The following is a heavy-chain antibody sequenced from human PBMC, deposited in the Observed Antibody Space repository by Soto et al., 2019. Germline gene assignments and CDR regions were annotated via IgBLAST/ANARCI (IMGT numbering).Heavy chain of an antibody. CDR3: ARGPNIYDFWSGYYIRYPNWFDT. Sequence: SVKVSSKDSRYNFNSYDIYWVCQATGQGLGWMGCMNPNSGNTVYAQKFQGRVTMPRNTSISTAYMELSSLRSEDTAVYYCARGPNIYDFWSGYYIRYPNWFDTCGQGTLVTLSS. CDR2: MNPNSGNT. J-gene: IGHJ5*02. V-gene: IGHV1-8*01. CDR1: RYNFNSYD. D-gene: IGHD3-3*01.